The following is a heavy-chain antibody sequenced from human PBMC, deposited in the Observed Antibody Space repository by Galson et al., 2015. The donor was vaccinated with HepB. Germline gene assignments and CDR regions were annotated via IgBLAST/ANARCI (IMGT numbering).Heavy chain of an antibody. V-gene: IGHV3-23*01. D-gene: IGHD2-21*01. J-gene: IGHJ3*02. CDR3: AKLLGECSYDAFHI. CDR2: LSSSDSNT. CDR1: GFTFSSYG. Sequence: SLKLSCAVSGFTFSSYGMSWVRQAPGKGLEWVSGLSSSDSNTYYADSVKGRFTISRDNSKNTLFLQMDSLRAEDTAVYYCAKLLGECSYDAFHIWGHGTMVTVSS.